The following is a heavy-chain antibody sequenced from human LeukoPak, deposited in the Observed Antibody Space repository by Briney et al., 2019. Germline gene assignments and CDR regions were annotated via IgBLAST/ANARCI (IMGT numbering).Heavy chain of an antibody. D-gene: IGHD6-19*01. Sequence: SETLSLTCTVSGGSISNYYWSWIRQPPGKGLEWIGYIFYSGSTNYNPSLKSRVTISVDTSKNQFSLKLSSVTAADTAVYYCARESRGWSYFDYWGQGTLVTVSS. CDR2: IFYSGST. CDR1: GGSISNYY. J-gene: IGHJ4*02. CDR3: ARESRGWSYFDY. V-gene: IGHV4-59*01.